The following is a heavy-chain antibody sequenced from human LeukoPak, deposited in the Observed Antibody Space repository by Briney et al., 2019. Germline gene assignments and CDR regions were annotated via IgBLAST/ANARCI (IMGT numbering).Heavy chain of an antibody. J-gene: IGHJ4*02. CDR1: GFNFSSHW. CDR3: ARDLSGSYPDY. CDR2: INQDGSEK. D-gene: IGHD1-26*01. V-gene: IGHV3-7*05. Sequence: GGSLRLSCAGFGFNFSSHWMSWVRQAPGKGLEWVANINQDGSEKYYVDSVKGRFTISRDNAKNSLYLQMNSLRGEDTAVYYCARDLSGSYPDYWGQGTLLTVSS.